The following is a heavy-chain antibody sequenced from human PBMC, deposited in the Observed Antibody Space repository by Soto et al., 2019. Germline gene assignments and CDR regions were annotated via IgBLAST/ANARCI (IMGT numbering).Heavy chain of an antibody. CDR3: ARMTYYYDRSGYPYGMDV. D-gene: IGHD3-22*01. J-gene: IGHJ6*02. Sequence: SGPTLVNPTQTLTLTCTFSGFSLSTSGMCVSWIRQPPGKALEWLALIDWDDDKYYSTSLKTRLTISKDTSKNQVVLTMTNMDPVDTATYYCARMTYYYDRSGYPYGMDVWGQGTTVTVSS. CDR2: IDWDDDK. V-gene: IGHV2-70*01. CDR1: GFSLSTSGMC.